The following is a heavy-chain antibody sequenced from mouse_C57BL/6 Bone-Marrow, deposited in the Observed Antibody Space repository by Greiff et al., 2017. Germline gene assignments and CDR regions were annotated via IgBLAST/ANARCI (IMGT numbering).Heavy chain of an antibody. D-gene: IGHD3-2*02. CDR2: IDPETGGT. V-gene: IGHV1-15*01. CDR1: GYTFTDYE. J-gene: IGHJ3*01. Sequence: VKLVESGAELVRPGASVTLSCKASGYTFTDYEMHWVKQTPVHGLEWIGAIDPETGGTAYNQKFKGKAILTADKSSSTAYMELRSLTSEDSAVYYCTRLTAQATLAWFAYWGQGTLVTVSA. CDR3: TRLTAQATLAWFAY.